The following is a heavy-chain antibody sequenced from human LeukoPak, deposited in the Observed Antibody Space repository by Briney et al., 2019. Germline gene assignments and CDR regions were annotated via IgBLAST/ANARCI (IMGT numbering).Heavy chain of an antibody. CDR2: INTGNGNT. J-gene: IGHJ4*02. CDR1: GYIFSSYA. D-gene: IGHD3-22*01. Sequence: ASVKVSCKASGYIFSSYAMHWVRQAPGQRLEWMGWINTGNGNTKYSQKFQGRVTITRDTSASTAYVELSSLRSEDTAVYYCARISYYYDSSGGLDYWGQGTLVTVSS. V-gene: IGHV1-3*04. CDR3: ARISYYYDSSGGLDY.